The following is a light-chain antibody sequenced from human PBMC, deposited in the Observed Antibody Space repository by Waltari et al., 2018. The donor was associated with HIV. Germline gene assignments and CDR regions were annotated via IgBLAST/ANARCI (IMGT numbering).Light chain of an antibody. V-gene: IGLV1-40*01. CDR3: QSYDNSLSGHWG. CDR1: SSNIGAGYD. J-gene: IGLJ3*02. Sequence: QSVLTQPPSLSGAPGQRVTISCTGSSSNIGAGYDVHWYQQLPGNAPKLLIYGNTNRPSGVPDRFSASKSGTSASLAITGLQAEDEGTYYCQSYDNSLSGHWGFGGGTKLTVL. CDR2: GNT.